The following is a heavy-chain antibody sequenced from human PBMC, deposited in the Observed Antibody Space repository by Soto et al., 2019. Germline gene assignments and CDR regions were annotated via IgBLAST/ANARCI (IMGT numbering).Heavy chain of an antibody. CDR3: AKVDDSSGYYYFDY. CDR2: ISGSGGST. V-gene: IGHV3-23*01. Sequence: PGGSLRLSCTASGFTFSSYAMSWVRQAPGKGLEWVSAISGSGGSTYYADSVKGRFTISRDNSKNTLYLQMNSLRAEDTAVYYCAKVDDSSGYYYFDYWGQGTLVTVSS. CDR1: GFTFSSYA. D-gene: IGHD3-22*01. J-gene: IGHJ4*02.